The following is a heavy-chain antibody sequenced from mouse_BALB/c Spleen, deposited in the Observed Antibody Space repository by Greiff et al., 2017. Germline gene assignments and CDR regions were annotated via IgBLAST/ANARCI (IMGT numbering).Heavy chain of an antibody. V-gene: IGHV14-1*02. CDR2: IDPENGNT. CDR3: ARPAYYGNYVGFAY. D-gene: IGHD2-10*01. CDR1: GFNIKDYY. J-gene: IGHJ3*01. Sequence: EVQLQESGAELVRPGALVKLSCKASGFNIKDYYMHWVKQRPEQGLEWIGWIDPENGNTIYDPKFQGKASITADTSSNTAYLQLSSLTSEDTAVYYCARPAYYGNYVGFAYWGQGTLVTVSA.